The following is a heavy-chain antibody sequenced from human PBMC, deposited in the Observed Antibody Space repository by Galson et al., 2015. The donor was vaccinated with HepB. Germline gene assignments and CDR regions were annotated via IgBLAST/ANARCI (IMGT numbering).Heavy chain of an antibody. Sequence: QSGAEVKKPGESLKISCKGSGYNFSNYWIGWVRQVPGKGLEWMGIIYPGDSDTKYSPSFQGQVTISADKSISTAYLQWSSLKASDTAMYYCARLQSSAYSSSDDYYYYYMDVWGKGTTVTVSS. D-gene: IGHD6-6*01. CDR1: GYNFSNYW. J-gene: IGHJ6*03. CDR3: ARLQSSAYSSSDDYYYYYMDV. CDR2: IYPGDSDT. V-gene: IGHV5-51*01.